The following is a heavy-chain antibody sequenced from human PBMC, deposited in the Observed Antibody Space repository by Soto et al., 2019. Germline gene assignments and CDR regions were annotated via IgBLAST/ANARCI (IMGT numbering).Heavy chain of an antibody. J-gene: IGHJ5*01. CDR2: ISYDGSNK. D-gene: IGHD6-13*01. CDR1: AFTFSTYA. V-gene: IGHV3-30-3*01. Sequence: GRSLRLSCAASAFTFSTYAMHWVRQAPGKGLEWVAVISYDGSNKYYADSVKGRFTISRDNSKNTLYLQMNSRRAEDTALYYCANVMRYSLGRDWLAPSTLGTFVPVS. CDR3: ANVMRYSLGRDWLAP.